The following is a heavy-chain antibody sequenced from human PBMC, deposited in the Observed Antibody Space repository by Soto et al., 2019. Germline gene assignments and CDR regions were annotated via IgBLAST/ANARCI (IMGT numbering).Heavy chain of an antibody. CDR3: ARGNSSRGYYYYGMDV. J-gene: IGHJ6*02. CDR2: IYYSGST. D-gene: IGHD6-13*01. Sequence: XASLSLTCTVSGGSISSYYWSWIRQPPGKGLEWIGYIYYSGSTNYNPSLKSRVTISVDTSKNQFSLKLSSVTAADTAVYYCARGNSSRGYYYYGMDVWGQGTTVTVSS. CDR1: GGSISSYY. V-gene: IGHV4-59*01.